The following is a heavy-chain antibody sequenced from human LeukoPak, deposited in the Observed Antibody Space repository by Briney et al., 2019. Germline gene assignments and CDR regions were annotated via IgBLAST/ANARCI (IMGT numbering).Heavy chain of an antibody. V-gene: IGHV3-30*19. Sequence: GGSLRLSCAASGFTFSSYGMHWVRQAPGKGLEWVAIISYDGSKKYYADSVKGRFTISRDNSKNTLYLQMNSLRAEDTAVYYCASLVGATTDAFDIWGQGTMVTVSS. CDR2: ISYDGSKK. J-gene: IGHJ3*02. D-gene: IGHD1-26*01. CDR1: GFTFSSYG. CDR3: ASLVGATTDAFDI.